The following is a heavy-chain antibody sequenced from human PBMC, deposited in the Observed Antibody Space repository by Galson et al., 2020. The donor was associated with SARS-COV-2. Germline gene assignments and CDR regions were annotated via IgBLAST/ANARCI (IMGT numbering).Heavy chain of an antibody. V-gene: IGHV1-18*04. CDR3: AREWEIRRPSRDYYYYYGMDV. CDR1: GYTFTSYG. J-gene: IGHJ6*02. D-gene: IGHD1-26*01. Sequence: GESLKISCKASGYTFTSYGISWVRQAPGQGLEWMGWISAYNGNTNYAQKLQGRVTMTTDTSTSTAYMELRSLRSDDTAVYYCAREWEIRRPSRDYYYYYGMDVWGQGTTVTVSS. CDR2: ISAYNGNT.